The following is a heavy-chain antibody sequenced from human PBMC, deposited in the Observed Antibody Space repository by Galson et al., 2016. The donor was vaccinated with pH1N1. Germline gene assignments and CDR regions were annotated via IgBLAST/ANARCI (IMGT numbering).Heavy chain of an antibody. Sequence: TLSLTCSVSGGPITSGIYFWGWIRQPAGKGLEWNGLIYSSGHTNYNPSLKSRVTISADASKNQFTLKLTAVTAADTALYYCGRGGEELLLSGDPHNWLDPWGQGTLVTVSS. J-gene: IGHJ5*02. CDR1: GGPITSGIYF. CDR2: IYSSGHT. CDR3: GRGGEELLLSGDPHNWLDP. D-gene: IGHD3-10*01. V-gene: IGHV4-61*02.